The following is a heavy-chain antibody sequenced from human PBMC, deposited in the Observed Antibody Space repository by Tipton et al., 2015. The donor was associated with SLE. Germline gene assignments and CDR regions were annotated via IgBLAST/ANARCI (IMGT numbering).Heavy chain of an antibody. Sequence: TLSLTCTVSGGSITSYYWSWIRQPPGKGLEWIGYINTSGSTIYNPSLQSRVTISVDTSKNHFSLKLSSVTAADTAVHYCARVPAADYGDYGWFDPWGQGTLVTVSS. V-gene: IGHV4-4*08. CDR1: GGSITSYY. CDR3: ARVPAADYGDYGWFDP. CDR2: INTSGST. D-gene: IGHD4-17*01. J-gene: IGHJ5*02.